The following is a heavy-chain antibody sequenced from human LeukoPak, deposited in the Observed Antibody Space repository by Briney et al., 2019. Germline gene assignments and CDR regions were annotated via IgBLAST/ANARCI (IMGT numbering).Heavy chain of an antibody. CDR2: INAGSGNT. J-gene: IGHJ4*02. D-gene: IGHD3-9*01. Sequence: ASVKVSCKASGYTFTSYAMHWVRQAPGQRLEWMGWINAGSGNTKYSQKFQGRVTITRDTSASTAYMELSSLRSEDTAVYYCARPYYDILTGYYTYYFDYWGQGTLVTVSS. V-gene: IGHV1-3*01. CDR1: GYTFTSYA. CDR3: ARPYYDILTGYYTYYFDY.